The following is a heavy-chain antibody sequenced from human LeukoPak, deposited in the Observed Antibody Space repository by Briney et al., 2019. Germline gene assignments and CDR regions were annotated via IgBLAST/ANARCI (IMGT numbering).Heavy chain of an antibody. CDR2: INPNTGAT. J-gene: IGHJ4*02. CDR3: ARLAYCSGAYCYSNIDF. Sequence: ASVKVSCKASGYTFTAYYIHWVRQAPGQGLEWVGWINPNTGATKSAQRFQGRVTMPRDTSIGTAYMELSSLRSDDTAVYYCARLAYCSGAYCYSNIDFWGQGTLVSVSS. CDR1: GYTFTAYY. D-gene: IGHD2-15*01. V-gene: IGHV1-2*02.